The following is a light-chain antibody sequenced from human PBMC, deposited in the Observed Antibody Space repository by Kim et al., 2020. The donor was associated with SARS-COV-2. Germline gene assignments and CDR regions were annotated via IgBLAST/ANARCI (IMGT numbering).Light chain of an antibody. Sequence: QSITISCTGTSRYVGVYKYVSWYQQHPGRAPKLIIYDVNNRPSGVSNRFSGSKSGNTASLTISGLLAEDEADYYCTSYTSRSTNWVFGGGTQLTVL. CDR3: TSYTSRSTNWV. V-gene: IGLV2-14*03. CDR1: SRYVGVYKY. CDR2: DVN. J-gene: IGLJ3*02.